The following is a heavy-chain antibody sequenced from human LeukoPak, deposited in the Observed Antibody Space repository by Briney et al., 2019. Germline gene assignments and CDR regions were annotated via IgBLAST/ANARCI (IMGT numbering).Heavy chain of an antibody. CDR3: ARVRGDYGDYPYYFDY. V-gene: IGHV4-59*01. CDR2: IYYSGST. J-gene: IGHJ4*02. Sequence: PSETLSLTCTVSGGSISSYYWSWIRQPPGKGLEWIGYIYYSGSTDYNPSLKSRVTISVDTSKNQFSLKLSSVTAADTAVYYCARVRGDYGDYPYYFDYWGQGTLVTVSS. D-gene: IGHD4-17*01. CDR1: GGSISSYY.